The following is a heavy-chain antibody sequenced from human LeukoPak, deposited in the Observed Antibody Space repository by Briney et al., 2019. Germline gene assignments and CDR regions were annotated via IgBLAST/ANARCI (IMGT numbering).Heavy chain of an antibody. CDR1: DGSISNYY. CDR3: ARPYYYDSRIDP. V-gene: IGHV4-4*07. D-gene: IGHD3-22*01. J-gene: IGHJ5*02. Sequence: PSETLSLTCSVSDGSISNYYWSWIRQPAGKGLQWVGRIYSSGSTNYNPSLKSRLTMSVDTSKNQFSLKLTSVTAADTAVYYCARPYYYDSRIDPWGQGILVTVSS. CDR2: IYSSGST.